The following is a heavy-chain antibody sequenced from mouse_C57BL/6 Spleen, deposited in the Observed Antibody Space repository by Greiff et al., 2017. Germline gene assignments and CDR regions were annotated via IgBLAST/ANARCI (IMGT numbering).Heavy chain of an antibody. D-gene: IGHD1-1*01. CDR1: GYTFTDYN. CDR3: ARGEVTTVVGYYAMDY. J-gene: IGHJ4*01. Sequence: VQLQQSGPELVKPGASVKIPCKASGYTFTDYNMDWVKQSHGKSLEWIGDINPNNGGTIYNQKFKGKATLTVDKSSSTAYMELRSLTSEDTAVYYCARGEVTTVVGYYAMDYWGQGTSVTVSS. V-gene: IGHV1-18*01. CDR2: INPNNGGT.